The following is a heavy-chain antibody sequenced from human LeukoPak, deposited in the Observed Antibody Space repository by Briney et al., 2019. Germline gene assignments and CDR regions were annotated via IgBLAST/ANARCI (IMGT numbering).Heavy chain of an antibody. J-gene: IGHJ3*01. CDR1: GYSISSGYY. Sequence: SETLSLTCTVSGYSISSGYYWGWIRQPPGKGLEWIGSIYHSGSTYYNPSLKSRVTISVDTSKNQFSLKLSSVTAADTALYYCGRVFGETPLPPPAGFAFDFWGKGTMVTVSS. CDR2: IYHSGST. V-gene: IGHV4-38-2*02. D-gene: IGHD3-10*02. CDR3: GRVFGETPLPPPAGFAFDF.